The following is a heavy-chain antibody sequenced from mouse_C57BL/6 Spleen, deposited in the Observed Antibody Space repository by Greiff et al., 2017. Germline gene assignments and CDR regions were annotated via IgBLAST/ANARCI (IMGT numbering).Heavy chain of an antibody. CDR1: GYTFTDYY. CDR2: IYPGSGNT. V-gene: IGHV1-76*01. J-gene: IGHJ3*01. Sequence: VQLQQSGAELVRPGASVKLSCKASGYTFTDYYINWVKQRPGQGLEWIARIYPGSGNTYYNEKFKGKATLTAEKSSSTAYMQLSSLTSEDSAVYFCARGTTVVEGRFAYWGQGTLVTVSA. CDR3: ARGTTVVEGRFAY. D-gene: IGHD1-1*01.